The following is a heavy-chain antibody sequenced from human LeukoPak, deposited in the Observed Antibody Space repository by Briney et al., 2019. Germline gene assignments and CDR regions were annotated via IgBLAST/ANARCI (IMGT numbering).Heavy chain of an antibody. V-gene: IGHV3-23*01. Sequence: GGSLRLSCAASGFTFSSYGMSWVRQAPGKGLEWVSAISGSGGSTYYADSVKGRFTISRDNAKNSLYLQMDSLRAEDTALYYCARDEGGAYIYFWGQGTLVTVSS. CDR1: GFTFSSYG. D-gene: IGHD1-26*01. J-gene: IGHJ4*02. CDR3: ARDEGGAYIYF. CDR2: ISGSGGST.